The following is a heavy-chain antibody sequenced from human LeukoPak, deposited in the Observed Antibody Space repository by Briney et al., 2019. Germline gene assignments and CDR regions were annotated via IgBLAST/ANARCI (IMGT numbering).Heavy chain of an antibody. CDR2: ISTTGGGT. CDR3: VKERYSSGWSDSFDY. V-gene: IGHV3-23*01. CDR1: GFSFSNSV. Sequence: GGSLRLSCAASGFSFSNSVMSWVRQAPGKGLEWVSAISTTGGGTYYADSVKGRFTISRDNSKKTLYLQMSSLRAEDTAVYYCVKERYSSGWSDSFDYWGQGTLVTVSS. J-gene: IGHJ4*02. D-gene: IGHD6-19*01.